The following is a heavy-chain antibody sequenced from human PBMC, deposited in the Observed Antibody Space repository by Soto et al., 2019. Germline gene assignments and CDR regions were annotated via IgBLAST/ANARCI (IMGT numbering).Heavy chain of an antibody. Sequence: EVQLLESGGGLVQPGGSLRLSCAASGFTFSSYAMSWVRQAPGKGLEWVSAISGSGSSTYYADSVKGRFTISRDNSKNTLYLQMNSRRAEDTAVYYCAKDASVDYDFWSGYLGNWFDPWGQGTLVTVSS. CDR3: AKDASVDYDFWSGYLGNWFDP. CDR2: ISGSGSST. D-gene: IGHD3-3*01. CDR1: GFTFSSYA. V-gene: IGHV3-23*01. J-gene: IGHJ5*02.